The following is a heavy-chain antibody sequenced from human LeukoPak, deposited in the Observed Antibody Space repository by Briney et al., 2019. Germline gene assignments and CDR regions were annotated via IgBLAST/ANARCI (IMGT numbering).Heavy chain of an antibody. J-gene: IGHJ4*02. Sequence: ASVKVSCKASGYTFTSYGISWVRQAPGQGLEWMGWISAYNGNTNYAQKLQGRVTMTTDTSTSTAYMELRSLRSDDTAVYYCARDLFNPGSTGFDYWGQGTLVTVSS. D-gene: IGHD3-10*01. CDR3: ARDLFNPGSTGFDY. V-gene: IGHV1-18*01. CDR2: ISAYNGNT. CDR1: GYTFTSYG.